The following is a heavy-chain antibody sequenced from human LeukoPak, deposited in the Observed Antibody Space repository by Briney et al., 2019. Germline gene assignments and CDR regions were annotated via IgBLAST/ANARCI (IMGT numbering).Heavy chain of an antibody. CDR2: ISATDGST. CDR1: GFTFASYA. Sequence: GGSLRLSYEASGFTFASYAMTWVRQAPGKGLEWVSSISATDGSTYYAYSVRGRLTISRDNTKNTLFLQMSSLRAEDTALYYFVACSSASCYGDRFDPWGQGTLVTVSS. J-gene: IGHJ5*02. CDR3: VACSSASCYGDRFDP. D-gene: IGHD2-2*01. V-gene: IGHV3-23*01.